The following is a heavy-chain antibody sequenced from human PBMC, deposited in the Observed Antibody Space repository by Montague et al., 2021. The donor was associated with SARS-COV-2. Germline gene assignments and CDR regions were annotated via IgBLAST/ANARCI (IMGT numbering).Heavy chain of an antibody. CDR3: ARALVPEEWLFGGDYYYYMDV. J-gene: IGHJ6*03. CDR2: IYYSGST. Sequence: SETLSLTCTVSGGSISSYYRSWIRQPPGKGLEWIGYIYYSGSTNYNPSLKSRVTISVDTSKNQFSLKLSSVAAADTAVYYCARALVPEEWLFGGDYYYYMDVGGKGTTVTVSS. V-gene: IGHV4-59*01. D-gene: IGHD3-3*01. CDR1: GGSISSYY.